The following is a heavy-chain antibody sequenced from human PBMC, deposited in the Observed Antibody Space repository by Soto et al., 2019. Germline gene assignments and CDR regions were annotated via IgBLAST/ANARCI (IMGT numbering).Heavy chain of an antibody. CDR1: GDSVSSNSAA. CDR3: ARELEKANWTYYYYYGMDV. D-gene: IGHD1-1*01. J-gene: IGHJ6*02. CDR2: TYYRSKWYN. V-gene: IGHV6-1*01. Sequence: SPTLSLTCAISGDSVSSNSAAWNWIRQSPSRGLEWLGRTYYRSKWYNDYAVSVKSRITINPDTSKNQFSLQLNSVTPEDTAVYYCARELEKANWTYYYYYGMDVWGQGTTVTVSS.